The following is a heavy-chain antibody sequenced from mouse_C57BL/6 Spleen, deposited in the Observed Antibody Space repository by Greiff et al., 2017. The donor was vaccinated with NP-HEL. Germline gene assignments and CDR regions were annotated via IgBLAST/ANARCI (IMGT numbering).Heavy chain of an antibody. J-gene: IGHJ4*01. Sequence: QVQLQQSGAELVRPGASVKLSCKASGYTFTDYYINWVKQRPGQGLEWIARIYPGSGNTYYNEKFKGKATLTAEKSSSTAYMQLSSLTSEDSAVYFCAREGTTVVGDAMDYWGQGTSVTVSS. CDR1: GYTFTDYY. CDR3: AREGTTVVGDAMDY. V-gene: IGHV1-76*01. D-gene: IGHD1-1*01. CDR2: IYPGSGNT.